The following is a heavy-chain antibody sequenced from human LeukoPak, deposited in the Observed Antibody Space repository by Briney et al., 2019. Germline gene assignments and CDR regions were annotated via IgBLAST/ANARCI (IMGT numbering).Heavy chain of an antibody. Sequence: PSETLSLTCAVSGGSISSYYWSWIRQPPGKGLEWIGYIYYSGSTNYNPSLKSRVTISVYTSKNQFSLKLSSVTAADTAVYYCARLKYYYDSSGYRAEYFQHWGQGTLVTVSS. CDR2: IYYSGST. J-gene: IGHJ1*01. V-gene: IGHV4-59*01. D-gene: IGHD3-22*01. CDR1: GGSISSYY. CDR3: ARLKYYYDSSGYRAEYFQH.